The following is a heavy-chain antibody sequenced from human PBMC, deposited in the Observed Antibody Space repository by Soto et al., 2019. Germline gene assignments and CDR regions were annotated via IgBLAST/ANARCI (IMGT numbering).Heavy chain of an antibody. D-gene: IGHD5-18*01. V-gene: IGHV4-59*01. CDR3: ARDSQFLDTARRAHSYYYYGMDV. Sequence: QPPGKRMEWIGYIYYSGSTNYNPSLKSRVTISVDASKNQFSLKLSSVTAADTAVYYCARDSQFLDTARRAHSYYYYGMDVSGQGITVSVYS. J-gene: IGHJ6*01. CDR2: IYYSGST.